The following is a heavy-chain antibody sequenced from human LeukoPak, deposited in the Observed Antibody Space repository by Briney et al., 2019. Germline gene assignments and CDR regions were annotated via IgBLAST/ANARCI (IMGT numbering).Heavy chain of an antibody. Sequence: QSGGSLRLSCAASGFTFSSYWMHWVRHAPGKGLVWVSRINSDGSSTSYADSVKGRFTISRDNAKNTLYLQMNSLRAEDTAVYYCARDGDSSSWYVATYYYYYYGMDVWGQGTTVTVSS. CDR3: ARDGDSSSWYVATYYYYYYGMDV. D-gene: IGHD6-13*01. J-gene: IGHJ6*02. CDR1: GFTFSSYW. V-gene: IGHV3-74*01. CDR2: INSDGSST.